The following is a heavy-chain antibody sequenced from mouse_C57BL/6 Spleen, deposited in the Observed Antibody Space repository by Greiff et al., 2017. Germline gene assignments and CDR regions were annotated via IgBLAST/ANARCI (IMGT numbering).Heavy chain of an antibody. D-gene: IGHD2-2*01. J-gene: IGHJ2*01. V-gene: IGHV1-64*01. CDR1: GYTFTSYW. CDR2: IHPNSGST. CDR3: AKNHGYGEDY. Sequence: QVQLKQPGAELVKPGASVKLSCKASGYTFTSYWMHWVKQRPGQGLEWIGMIHPNSGSTNYNEKFKSKATLTVDKSSSTAYMQLSSLTSEDSAVYYCAKNHGYGEDYWGQGTTLTVSS.